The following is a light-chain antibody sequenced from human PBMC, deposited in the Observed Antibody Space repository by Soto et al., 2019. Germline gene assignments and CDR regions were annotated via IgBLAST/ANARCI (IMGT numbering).Light chain of an antibody. CDR3: QPYNSYSWT. J-gene: IGKJ1*01. V-gene: IGKV1-5*01. Sequence: IQMTPYHSTLSASVGDRVTITCRASQSISSWLAWYQQKPGKAPKLLIYDASSLESGVPSRFSGSGSGTEFTLTISSLQPDDFATYYCQPYNSYSWTFGQGTKV. CDR1: QSISSW. CDR2: DAS.